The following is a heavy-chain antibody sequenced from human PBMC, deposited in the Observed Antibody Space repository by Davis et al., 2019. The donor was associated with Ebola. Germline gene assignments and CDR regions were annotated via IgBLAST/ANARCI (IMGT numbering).Heavy chain of an antibody. CDR3: ARAVYDSSGYRLDY. J-gene: IGHJ4*02. D-gene: IGHD3-22*01. CDR2: IYYSGST. Sequence: SETLSLTCTVSGGSVSSGSYYWSWIRQPPGKGLEWIGYIYYSGSTNYNPSLKSRVTISVDTSKNQFSLKLSSVTAADTAVYYCARAVYDSSGYRLDYWGQGTLVTVSS. CDR1: GGSVSSGSYY. V-gene: IGHV4-61*01.